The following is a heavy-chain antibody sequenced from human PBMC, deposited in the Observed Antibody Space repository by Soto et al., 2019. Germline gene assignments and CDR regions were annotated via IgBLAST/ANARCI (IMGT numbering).Heavy chain of an antibody. D-gene: IGHD3-10*01. V-gene: IGHV3-66*01. CDR2: IYSGGST. Sequence: PGGSLRLSSAASGLTVSSNYMSWVRQAPGKGLEWVSVIYSGGSTYYADSVKGRFTISRDNSKNTLYLQMNSLRAEDTAVYYCARSYYGSASNDAFDIWGQGTMVTVSS. CDR3: ARSYYGSASNDAFDI. CDR1: GLTVSSNY. J-gene: IGHJ3*02.